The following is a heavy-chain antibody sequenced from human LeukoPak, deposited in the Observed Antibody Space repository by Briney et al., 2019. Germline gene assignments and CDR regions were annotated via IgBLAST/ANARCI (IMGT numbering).Heavy chain of an antibody. CDR3: ARDGGIVGATRYYYYMDV. CDR1: GFTFSSYW. CDR2: RKQDGREK. J-gene: IGHJ6*03. V-gene: IGHV3-7*01. D-gene: IGHD1-26*01. Sequence: QPGGSLRLSCAVSGFTFSSYWMSCCRQAPAKVREGVANRKQDGREKDYVDSVKGRFTISRDKSKNSLYLQMNRLRAEDTAAYYCARDGGIVGATRYYYYMDVWGKGTTVTVSS.